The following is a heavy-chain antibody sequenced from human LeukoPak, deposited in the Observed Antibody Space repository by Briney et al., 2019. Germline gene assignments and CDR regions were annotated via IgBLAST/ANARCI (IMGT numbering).Heavy chain of an antibody. V-gene: IGHV3-30*03. CDR1: GFTFSSYG. Sequence: GRSLRLSCAASGFTFSSYGMHWVRQAPGKGLEWVAVISYDGSNKYYGDSVKGRFTISRDDAKNSLYLQMNSLRAEDTAVYYCARDRLYSRGGNRFDPWGQGTLVTVSS. D-gene: IGHD2-15*01. CDR3: ARDRLYSRGGNRFDP. J-gene: IGHJ5*02. CDR2: ISYDGSNK.